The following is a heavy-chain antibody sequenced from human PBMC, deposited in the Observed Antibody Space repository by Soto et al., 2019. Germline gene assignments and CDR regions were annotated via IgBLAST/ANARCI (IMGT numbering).Heavy chain of an antibody. V-gene: IGHV3-23*01. CDR2: ISCCGGST. Sequence: GGSLRLSCESSVFNFKKFAMGCVRHSPGEGLEWVSGISCCGGSTFYADSVKGRFSLARDDSKNTLSLQLNSLRVEDTAHYYCAKADGEKWMIPHLGNWGQGTQVTVSS. CDR3: AKADGEKWMIPHLGN. D-gene: IGHD6-19*01. CDR1: VFNFKKFA. J-gene: IGHJ1*01.